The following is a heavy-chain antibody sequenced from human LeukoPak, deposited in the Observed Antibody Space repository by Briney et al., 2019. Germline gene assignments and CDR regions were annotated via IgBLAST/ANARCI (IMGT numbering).Heavy chain of an antibody. Sequence: GESLKISCAASGFTFSIYWMHWVRQAPGKGLVWVSRINSDGSSTSYTDSVKGRFTISRDNAKNTLYLQMNSLRAEDTAVYFCARDRVNYDSSGYYYWGQGTLVTVSS. V-gene: IGHV3-74*01. J-gene: IGHJ4*02. D-gene: IGHD3-22*01. CDR2: INSDGSST. CDR1: GFTFSIYW. CDR3: ARDRVNYDSSGYYY.